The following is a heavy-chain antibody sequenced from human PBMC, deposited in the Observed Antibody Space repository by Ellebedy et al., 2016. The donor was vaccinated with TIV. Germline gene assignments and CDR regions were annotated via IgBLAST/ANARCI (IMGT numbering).Heavy chain of an antibody. Sequence: SETLSLTXTVSGASISSDDYYWSWIRQHPGKGLEWIGYTFHSGNTYYNPSLQSRATISADTSKYQFSLRLSSVTAADTAVYFCARRLYYYGMDVWGQGTTVTVSS. V-gene: IGHV4-31*03. CDR3: ARRLYYYGMDV. CDR1: GASISSDDYY. CDR2: TFHSGNT. J-gene: IGHJ6*02.